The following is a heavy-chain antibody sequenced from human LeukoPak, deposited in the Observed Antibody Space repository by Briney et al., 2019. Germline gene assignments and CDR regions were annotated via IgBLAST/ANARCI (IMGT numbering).Heavy chain of an antibody. CDR2: IIPILGIA. J-gene: IGHJ4*02. Sequence: SVKVSCKASGGTFSSYTISWVRQAPGQRLEWMGRIIPILGIANYAQKFQGGVTITADKSTSTAYMELSSLRSEDTAVYYCAGPLGDTAMVDNSWGQGTLVTVSS. CDR3: AGPLGDTAMVDNS. CDR1: GGTFSSYT. V-gene: IGHV1-69*02. D-gene: IGHD5-18*01.